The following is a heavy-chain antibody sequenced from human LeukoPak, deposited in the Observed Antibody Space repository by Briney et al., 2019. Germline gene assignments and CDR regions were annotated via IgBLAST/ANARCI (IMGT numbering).Heavy chain of an antibody. V-gene: IGHV4-34*01. D-gene: IGHD3-10*01. J-gene: IGHJ6*03. CDR3: ARQLYSSGSYYAPMDV. Sequence: SETLSLTCAVYGGSFSGYYWSWIRQPPGKGLEWIGEIDHSGSTNYNPSLKSRVTISVDTSKNQFSLKLSSVTAADTAVYYCARQLYSSGSYYAPMDVWGKGTTVTISS. CDR2: IDHSGST. CDR1: GGSFSGYY.